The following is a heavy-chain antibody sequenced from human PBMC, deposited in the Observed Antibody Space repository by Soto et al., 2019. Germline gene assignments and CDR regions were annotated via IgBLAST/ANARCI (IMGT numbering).Heavy chain of an antibody. D-gene: IGHD6-19*01. CDR2: ISGSGGST. CDR1: GFTFSSYA. Sequence: EVQLLESGGGLVQPGGSLRLSCAASGFTFSSYAMSWVRQAPGKGLEWVSAISGSGGSTYYADSVKGRFTISRDNSKNTLYLQMNSLRAEDTAVYYCAKVGYLSSGWYSVSNYYYYGMDVWGQGTTVTVS. J-gene: IGHJ6*02. CDR3: AKVGYLSSGWYSVSNYYYYGMDV. V-gene: IGHV3-23*01.